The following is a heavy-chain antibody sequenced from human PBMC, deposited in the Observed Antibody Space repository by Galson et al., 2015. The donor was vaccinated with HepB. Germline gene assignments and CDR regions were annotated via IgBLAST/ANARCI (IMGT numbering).Heavy chain of an antibody. J-gene: IGHJ4*02. D-gene: IGHD1-26*01. CDR1: GFTFSSYE. CDR3: ATLYSGSYEYYFDY. V-gene: IGHV3-48*03. CDR2: ISSSGSTI. Sequence: SLRLSCAASGFTFSSYEMNWVRQAPGKGLEWVSYISSSGSTIYYADSVKGRFTISRDNAKNSLYLQMNSLRAEDTAVYYCATLYSGSYEYYFDYWGQGTLVTVSS.